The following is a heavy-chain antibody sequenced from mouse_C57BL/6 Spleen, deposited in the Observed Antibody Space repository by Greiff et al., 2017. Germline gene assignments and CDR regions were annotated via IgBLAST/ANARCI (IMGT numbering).Heavy chain of an antibody. CDR1: GYTFTSYG. CDR2: IYPRSGNT. J-gene: IGHJ2*01. Sequence: QVQLQQSGAELARPGASVKLSCKASGYTFTSYGISWVKQRPGQGLEWIGEIYPRSGNTYYNEKFKGKATLTADKSSSTAYMELRSLTSEDSAVYFCARGSGSSPLFDYWGQGTTLTVSS. CDR3: ARGSGSSPLFDY. V-gene: IGHV1-81*01. D-gene: IGHD1-1*01.